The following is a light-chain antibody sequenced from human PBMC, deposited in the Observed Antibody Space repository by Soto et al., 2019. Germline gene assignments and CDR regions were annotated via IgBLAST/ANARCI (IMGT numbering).Light chain of an antibody. Sequence: DIQMTQSPSSLSASVGDRVTSTCRASQSISSYLNWYQQKPGKAPKLLIYAASSLQSGVPSRFSGSGSGTDFTLTISSLQPEDFATYYCQQSSSTPLTFGGGTKVEIK. CDR1: QSISSY. V-gene: IGKV1-39*01. CDR3: QQSSSTPLT. CDR2: AAS. J-gene: IGKJ4*01.